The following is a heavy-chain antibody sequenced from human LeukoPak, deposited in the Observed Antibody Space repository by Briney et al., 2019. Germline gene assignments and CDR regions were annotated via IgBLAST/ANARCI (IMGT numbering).Heavy chain of an antibody. Sequence: GRSLRLSCAASGFTFSDYYMSWIRQAPGKGLEWVSYISSSGSTIYYADSVKGRFTISRDNAKNSLYLQMNSLRAEDTAVYYCARDRETGWFDPWGQGTLVTVSS. CDR3: ARDRETGWFDP. V-gene: IGHV3-11*01. J-gene: IGHJ5*02. CDR2: ISSSGSTI. CDR1: GFTFSDYY. D-gene: IGHD1-14*01.